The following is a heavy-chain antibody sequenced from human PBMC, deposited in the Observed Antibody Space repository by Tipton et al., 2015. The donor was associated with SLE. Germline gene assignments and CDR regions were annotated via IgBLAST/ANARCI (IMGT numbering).Heavy chain of an antibody. Sequence: SLRLSCAASGFTFSSYAMSWVRQAPGKGLEWVSAISGSGGSTYYADSVKGRFTISRDNAKNSLYLQMNSLRAEDTAVYYCATSVDTAMSPDAFDIWGQGTMVTVSS. CDR2: ISGSGGST. CDR3: ATSVDTAMSPDAFDI. J-gene: IGHJ3*02. V-gene: IGHV3-23*01. CDR1: GFTFSSYA. D-gene: IGHD5-18*01.